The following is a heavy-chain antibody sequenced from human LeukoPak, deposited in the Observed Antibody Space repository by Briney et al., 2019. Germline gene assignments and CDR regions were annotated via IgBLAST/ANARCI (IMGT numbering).Heavy chain of an antibody. Sequence: GGSLRLSCAASGFTFSDFYMSWIRQAPGKGLEWVSYISSSGGTIYDADSVKGRFTISRDNANNSLYLQMNSLRADDTAVYYCAKDGAAPGSGGDFFDYWGQGTLVTVSS. CDR1: GFTFSDFY. CDR2: ISSSGGTI. V-gene: IGHV3-11*01. J-gene: IGHJ4*02. CDR3: AKDGAAPGSGGDFFDY. D-gene: IGHD3-10*01.